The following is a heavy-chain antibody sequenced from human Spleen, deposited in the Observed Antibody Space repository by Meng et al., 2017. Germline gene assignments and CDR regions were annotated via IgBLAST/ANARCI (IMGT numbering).Heavy chain of an antibody. V-gene: IGHV3-33*06. D-gene: IGHD5-18*01. Sequence: GGSLRLSCAASGFTFSSYGMHWVRQAPGKGLEWVAVIWYDGSNKYYADSVKGRFTISRDNSKNTLYLQMNSLRAEDTAVYYCAKPYGYSYGPDAFDIWGQGTMVTVSS. J-gene: IGHJ3*02. CDR2: IWYDGSNK. CDR1: GFTFSSYG. CDR3: AKPYGYSYGPDAFDI.